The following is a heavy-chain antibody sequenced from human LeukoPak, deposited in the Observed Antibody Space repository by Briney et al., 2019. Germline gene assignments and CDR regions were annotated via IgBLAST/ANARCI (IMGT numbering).Heavy chain of an antibody. D-gene: IGHD6-19*01. CDR3: ARRYSSGWRLGHYFDY. CDR1: GGSISSYY. J-gene: IGHJ4*02. V-gene: IGHV4-4*09. Sequence: SETLSLTCTVSGGSISSYYWSWIRQPPGKGLERIGYIYTSGSTNYNPSLKSRVTISVDTSKNQFSLKLSSVTAADTAVYYCARRYSSGWRLGHYFDYWGQGTLVSVSS. CDR2: IYTSGST.